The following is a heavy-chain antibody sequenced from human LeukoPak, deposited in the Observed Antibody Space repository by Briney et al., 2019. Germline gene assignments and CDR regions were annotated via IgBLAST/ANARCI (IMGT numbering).Heavy chain of an antibody. J-gene: IGHJ4*02. CDR3: AKDGAASTYFEY. CDR1: GFTFSSYG. CDR2: MWYDGTTK. Sequence: PGGSLRLSCAASGFTFSSYGMHWVRQAPGKGREWVAVMWYDGTTKYYGDSVKGRFTISRDNSKNTLYLQMDSLRAEDTAVYYCAKDGAASTYFEYWGPGTLVTVSS. D-gene: IGHD4/OR15-4a*01. V-gene: IGHV3-33*06.